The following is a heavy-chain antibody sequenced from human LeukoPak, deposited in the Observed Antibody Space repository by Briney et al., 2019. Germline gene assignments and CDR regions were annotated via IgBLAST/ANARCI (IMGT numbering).Heavy chain of an antibody. CDR2: ISGSGGST. CDR3: ARSPSYSSSWGDFDY. CDR1: GFTFSSYA. D-gene: IGHD6-6*01. V-gene: IGHV3-23*01. J-gene: IGHJ4*02. Sequence: GGSLRLSCAASGFTFSSYAMSWVRQAPGKGLEWVSAISGSGGSTYYADSVKGRFTISRDNSKNTLYLQMNSLRAEDTAVYYCARSPSYSSSWGDFDYWGQGTLVTVSS.